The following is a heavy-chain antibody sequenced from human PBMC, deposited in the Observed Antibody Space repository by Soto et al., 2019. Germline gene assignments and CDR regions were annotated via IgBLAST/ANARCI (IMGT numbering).Heavy chain of an antibody. J-gene: IGHJ4*02. CDR1: GGSISSSSYY. CDR3: ARHPMAGYFDY. V-gene: IGHV4-39*01. D-gene: IGHD6-19*01. CDR2: IYYSGST. Sequence: QLQLQESGPGLVKPSETLSLTCTVSGGSISSSSYYWGWIRQPPGKGLEWIGSIYYSGSTYYNPSLKSRVTISVDTSKNQFSRKLSSVTAADTAVYYCARHPMAGYFDYWGQGTLVTVSS.